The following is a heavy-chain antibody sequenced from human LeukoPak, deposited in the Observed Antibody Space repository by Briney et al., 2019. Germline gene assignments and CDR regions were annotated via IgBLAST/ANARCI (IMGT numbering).Heavy chain of an antibody. CDR1: GFTFSSYW. Sequence: GGSLRLSCAASGFTFSSYWMSWVRQAPGKGLERVAAISSSSRDIFYADSVKGRFSISRDNTQNSLSLQMSSLKAEDTSVYYCVREAAATLFDYWGQGTLVTVSS. V-gene: IGHV3-21*01. CDR2: ISSSSRDI. CDR3: VREAAATLFDY. D-gene: IGHD1-26*01. J-gene: IGHJ4*02.